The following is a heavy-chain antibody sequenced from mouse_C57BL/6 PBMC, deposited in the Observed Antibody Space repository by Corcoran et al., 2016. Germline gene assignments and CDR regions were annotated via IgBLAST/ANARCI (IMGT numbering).Heavy chain of an antibody. CDR2: INTYSGVP. D-gene: IGHD1-1*01. J-gene: IGHJ1*03. V-gene: IGHV9-3*01. CDR1: GYTFTTYG. CDR3: ARRYYGSSYLWYFDV. Sequence: QIQLVQSGPELKKPGETVKISCKASGYTFTTYGMSWVKQAPGKGLKWMGWINTYSGVPTYADDFKGRFAFSLETSASTAYLQINNLKNEDTATYFCARRYYGSSYLWYFDVWGTGTTVTVSS.